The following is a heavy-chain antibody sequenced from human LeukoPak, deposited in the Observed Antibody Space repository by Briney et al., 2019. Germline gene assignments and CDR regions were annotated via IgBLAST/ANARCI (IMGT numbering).Heavy chain of an antibody. V-gene: IGHV3-21*01. CDR3: ARESLYSGSASSDLDY. Sequence: GGSLRLSCAASGFTFSSYTMDWVRQAPGKGLEWVSSVSSSSGYIYYAESVKGRFTISRDNAENSLHLQMNSLRAEDAALYYCARESLYSGSASSDLDYWGQGTLVTVSA. J-gene: IGHJ4*02. D-gene: IGHD3-10*01. CDR2: VSSSSGYI. CDR1: GFTFSSYT.